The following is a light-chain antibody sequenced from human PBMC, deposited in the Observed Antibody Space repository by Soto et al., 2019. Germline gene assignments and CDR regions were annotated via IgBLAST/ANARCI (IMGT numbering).Light chain of an antibody. J-gene: IGKJ2*01. CDR2: KAS. V-gene: IGKV1-5*03. CDR1: QSISSW. Sequence: DIQMTQSPSTLSASIGDTVTITCRASQSISSWLAWYQQKPGKAPKLLIYKASNLQTGVPSRFSGSGSGTEFTLTIDSLQPDDFATYYCQRYDGFPMYAFGQGTKLEIK. CDR3: QRYDGFPMYA.